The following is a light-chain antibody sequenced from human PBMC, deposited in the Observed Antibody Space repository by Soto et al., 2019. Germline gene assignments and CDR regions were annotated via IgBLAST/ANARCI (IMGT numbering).Light chain of an antibody. J-gene: IGLJ2*01. CDR3: SSYTSSNTLV. Sequence: QSALTQPASVSGSPGQSITISCTGTSSDVGGYNYVSWYQQHPGKAPKVMIYDVSNRPSGVSNRFSGSKSGNTASLTISGLQAEDEADYYCSSYTSSNTLVFGGGTKLTV. CDR2: DVS. V-gene: IGLV2-14*01. CDR1: SSDVGGYNY.